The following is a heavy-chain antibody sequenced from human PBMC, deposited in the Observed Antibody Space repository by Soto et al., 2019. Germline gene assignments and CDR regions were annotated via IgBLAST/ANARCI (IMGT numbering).Heavy chain of an antibody. V-gene: IGHV3-30-3*01. D-gene: IGHD3-3*01. CDR3: ARDSLPYDFWSGYYGSRPYGMDV. Sequence: GGSLRLSCAASGFTFSSYAMHWVRQAPGKGLEWVAVISYDGSNKYYADSVKGRFTISRDNSKNTLYLQMSSLRAEDTAVYYCARDSLPYDFWSGYYGSRPYGMDVWGQGTTVTVSS. J-gene: IGHJ6*02. CDR1: GFTFSSYA. CDR2: ISYDGSNK.